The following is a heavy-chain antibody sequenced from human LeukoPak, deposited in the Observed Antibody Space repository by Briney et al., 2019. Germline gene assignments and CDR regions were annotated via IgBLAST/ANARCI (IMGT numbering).Heavy chain of an antibody. CDR3: ARHSYGTFDY. J-gene: IGHJ4*02. CDR2: IYCSGNT. CDR1: GDSINTKSYY. V-gene: IGHV4-39*01. Sequence: ASETLSLTCTVSGDSINTKSYYWGWIRQPPGKGLEWIGSIYCSGNTYYNPSLKSRVTLSIDTSKNRFSLRLSSVTAADTAVYYCARHSYGTFDYWGQGTLVTVSS. D-gene: IGHD5-18*01.